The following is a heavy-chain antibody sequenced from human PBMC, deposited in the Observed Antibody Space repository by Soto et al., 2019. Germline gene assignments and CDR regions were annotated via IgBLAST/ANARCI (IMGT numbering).Heavy chain of an antibody. CDR3: VAELYSGGGCCSFDF. J-gene: IGHJ3*01. CDR1: GFTFTNSA. Sequence: SVKVSCKTSGFTFTNSAVQWVRQARGQRLEWIGWIIVASGRTNYAREVQERVTISRDTPTSTAYMELSGLRSEDTAVYYCVAELYSGGGCCSFDFWGQGTMVTVSS. CDR2: IIVASGRT. V-gene: IGHV1-58*01. D-gene: IGHD2-21*02.